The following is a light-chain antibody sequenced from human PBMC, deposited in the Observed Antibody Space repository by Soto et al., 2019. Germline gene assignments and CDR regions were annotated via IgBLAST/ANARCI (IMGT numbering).Light chain of an antibody. Sequence: IQMTQSPSSLFASVGYRITITCRVSQSISNYLNWYQQTPGKAPNLLIFAASTLPSGVPSRVSCSGAGTDCTRTIRSLQPEDVSTYYCQQSYTATLTFGGGTKVDIK. CDR3: QQSYTATLT. CDR2: AAS. CDR1: QSISNY. V-gene: IGKV1-39*01. J-gene: IGKJ4*01.